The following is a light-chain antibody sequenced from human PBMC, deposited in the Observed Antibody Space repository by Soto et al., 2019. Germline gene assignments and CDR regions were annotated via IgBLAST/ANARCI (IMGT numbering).Light chain of an antibody. CDR3: SSYVASNTLA. J-gene: IGLJ2*01. Sequence: QSVLTQPPSASGSPGQSGAISCTGTTSDVGGYNYVSWYQQHPGKAPKLIIYDVSKRPSGVPDRFSGSKSGNTASLTVSGLHGEDEADYYCSSYVASNTLAFGGRTKLTVL. V-gene: IGLV2-8*01. CDR2: DVS. CDR1: TSDVGGYNY.